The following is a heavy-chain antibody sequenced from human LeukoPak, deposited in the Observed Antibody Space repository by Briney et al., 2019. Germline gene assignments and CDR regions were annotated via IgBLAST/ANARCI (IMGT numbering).Heavy chain of an antibody. CDR3: AKDMYDILTGYDY. D-gene: IGHD3-9*01. CDR1: GFTFDDYA. CDR2: ISWNSGSI. Sequence: PGGSLRLSCAASGFTFDDYAMHWVRQAPGKGLEWVSGISWNSGSIGYADSVKGRFTISRDNAKNSLYLQMNSLRAEDTALYYCAKDMYDILTGYDYWGQGTLVTVSS. V-gene: IGHV3-9*01. J-gene: IGHJ4*02.